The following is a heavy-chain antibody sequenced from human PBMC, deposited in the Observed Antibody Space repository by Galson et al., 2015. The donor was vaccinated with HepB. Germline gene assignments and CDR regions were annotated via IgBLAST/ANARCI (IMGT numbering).Heavy chain of an antibody. CDR3: ARTKSLGITIFGVVQDYYYYYMDV. V-gene: IGHV1-69*13. CDR2: IIPIFGTA. D-gene: IGHD3-3*01. CDR1: GGTFSSYA. Sequence: SVKVSCKASGGTFSSYAISWVRQAPGQGLEWMGGIIPIFGTANYAQKFQGRVTITADESTSTAYMELSSLRSEDTAVYYCARTKSLGITIFGVVQDYYYYYMDVWGKGTTVTVSS. J-gene: IGHJ6*03.